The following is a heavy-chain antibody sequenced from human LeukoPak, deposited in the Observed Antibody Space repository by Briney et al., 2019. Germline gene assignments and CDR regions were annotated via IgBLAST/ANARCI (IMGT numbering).Heavy chain of an antibody. CDR3: ARGPGFEYYFDY. CDR2: ISYDGSNK. CDR1: GFTFSSYA. J-gene: IGHJ4*02. D-gene: IGHD2-15*01. V-gene: IGHV3-30-3*01. Sequence: GRSLRLSCAASGFTFSSYAMHWVRQAPGKGLEWVAVISYDGSNKYYADSVKGRFTISRDNSKNTLYLQMNSLRAEDTAVYYCARGPGFEYYFDYWGQGTLVTVSS.